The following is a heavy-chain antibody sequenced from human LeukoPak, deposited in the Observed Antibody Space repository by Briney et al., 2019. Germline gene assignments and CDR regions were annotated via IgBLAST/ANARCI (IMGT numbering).Heavy chain of an antibody. V-gene: IGHV3-23*01. D-gene: IGHD3-3*01. CDR1: GFTFSNAW. J-gene: IGHJ6*03. Sequence: GGSLRVSCAASGFTFSNAWMSWVRQAPGKGLEWVSAISDSGGNTYCADSVKGRFTISRDNSKNTLYLQMNSLRAEDTAVYYCARDPYPRYYDFWSGYYYLRGYYMDVWGKGTTVTVSS. CDR2: ISDSGGNT. CDR3: ARDPYPRYYDFWSGYYYLRGYYMDV.